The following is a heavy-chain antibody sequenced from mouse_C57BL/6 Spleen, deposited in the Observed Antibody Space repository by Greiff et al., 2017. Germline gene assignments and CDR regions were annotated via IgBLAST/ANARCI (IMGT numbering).Heavy chain of an antibody. CDR3: AKDGGSTTGQGYFDV. CDR1: GYTFTSYW. V-gene: IGHV1-55*01. Sequence: QVQLQQPGAELVKPGASVKMSCKASGYTFTSYWITWVKQRPGQGLEWIGDIYPGSGSTNYNEKFKSKATLTVDTSSSTAYMQLSSLTSEDSAVFDCAKDGGSTTGQGYFDVWGTGTTVTVSS. D-gene: IGHD1-1*01. J-gene: IGHJ1*03. CDR2: IYPGSGST.